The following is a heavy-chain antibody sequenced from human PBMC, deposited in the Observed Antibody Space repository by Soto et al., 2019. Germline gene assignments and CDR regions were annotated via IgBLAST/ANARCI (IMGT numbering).Heavy chain of an antibody. CDR1: GYTYASYG. CDR2: ISAYNGNT. V-gene: IGHV1-18*01. CDR3: ARDVRLYSSSWNGLDTFDI. Sequence: GVSVTVSCEASGYTYASYGISWVRHATKKGLEWMGWISAYNGNTNYAQKLQGRVTMTTDTSTSTAYMELRSLRSDDTAVYYCARDVRLYSSSWNGLDTFDIWGQGTMVTVSS. J-gene: IGHJ3*02. D-gene: IGHD6-13*01.